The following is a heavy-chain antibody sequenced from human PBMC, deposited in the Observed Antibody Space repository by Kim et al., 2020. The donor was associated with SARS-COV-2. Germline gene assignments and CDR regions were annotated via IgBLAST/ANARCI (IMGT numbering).Heavy chain of an antibody. CDR2: IYYSGST. J-gene: IGHJ5*02. D-gene: IGHD6-13*01. CDR1: GGSISSGGYY. CDR3: ARRGRIAAAGTGVVAPFDP. V-gene: IGHV4-31*03. Sequence: SETLSLTCTVSGGSISSGGYYWSWIRQHPGKGLEWIGYIYYSGSTYYNPSLKSRVTISVDTSKNQFSLKLSSVTAADTAVYYCARRGRIAAAGTGVVAPFDPWGQGTLVTVSS.